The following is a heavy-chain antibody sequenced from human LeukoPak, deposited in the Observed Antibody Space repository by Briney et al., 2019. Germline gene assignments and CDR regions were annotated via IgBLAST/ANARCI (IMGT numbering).Heavy chain of an antibody. Sequence: GASVKVSCKASGYTFTGYYMHWVRQAPGQGLEWMGWINPNSGGTNYAQKFQGRVTMTRDTSISTAYMELSRLRSEDTAVYYCARALYYYDSSGYLYYFDYWGQGTLVTVSS. J-gene: IGHJ4*02. D-gene: IGHD3-22*01. CDR3: ARALYYYDSSGYLYYFDY. CDR2: INPNSGGT. CDR1: GYTFTGYY. V-gene: IGHV1-2*02.